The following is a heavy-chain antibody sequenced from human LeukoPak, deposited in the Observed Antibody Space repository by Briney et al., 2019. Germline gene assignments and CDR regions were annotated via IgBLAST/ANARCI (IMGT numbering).Heavy chain of an antibody. CDR2: ISDIGSI. V-gene: IGHV4-59*08. D-gene: IGHD2-8*02. CDR1: GGSISSYY. J-gene: IGHJ4*02. CDR3: AGHHPRNTVDF. Sequence: SETLSLTCTVSGGSISSYYWSWTRQPPGKGLEWIAYISDIGSINYNPSLKSRVTISLDTSKNQFSLKLSSVTAAGTAVYYCAGHHPRNTVDFWGQGTLVTVSS.